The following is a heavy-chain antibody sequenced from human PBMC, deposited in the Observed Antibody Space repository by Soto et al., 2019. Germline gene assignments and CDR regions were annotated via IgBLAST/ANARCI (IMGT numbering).Heavy chain of an antibody. J-gene: IGHJ4*02. Sequence: PGGSLRLSCAASGFTFSDYYMSWIRQAPGKGLEWVSYISSSSSYTNCADSVKGRFTISRDNAKNSLYLQMNSLRAEDTAVYYCARAVVAATSYYFDYWGQGTLVTVSS. V-gene: IGHV3-11*06. CDR1: GFTFSDYY. CDR3: ARAVVAATSYYFDY. CDR2: ISSSSSYT. D-gene: IGHD2-15*01.